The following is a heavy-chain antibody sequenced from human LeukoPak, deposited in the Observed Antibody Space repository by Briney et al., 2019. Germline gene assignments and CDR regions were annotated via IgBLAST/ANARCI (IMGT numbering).Heavy chain of an antibody. CDR2: INSDGSTT. V-gene: IGHV3-74*01. J-gene: IGHJ4*02. D-gene: IGHD5-18*01. CDR1: GFTFSSYW. Sequence: GGSLRLSYAASGFTFSSYWIHWVRQDPGKGLVWVSRINSDGSTTSYADSVKGRFTISRDNAKNTLYLQMNSLRAEDTAVYYCATAPMSGYTYTLGYWGQGTLVTVSS. CDR3: ATAPMSGYTYTLGY.